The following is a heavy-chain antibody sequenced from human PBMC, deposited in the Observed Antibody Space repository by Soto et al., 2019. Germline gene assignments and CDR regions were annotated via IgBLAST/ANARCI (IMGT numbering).Heavy chain of an antibody. D-gene: IGHD6-13*01. Sequence: ASVKVSCKASGYTFTSYAMHWVRQAPGQRLEWMGWINAGNGNTKYSQKFQGRVTITRDTSASTAYMELSSLRSEDTAVYYCARDRVRAAAGRREINWFDPWGQGTLVTVSS. CDR3: ARDRVRAAAGRREINWFDP. CDR1: GYTFTSYA. CDR2: INAGNGNT. V-gene: IGHV1-3*01. J-gene: IGHJ5*02.